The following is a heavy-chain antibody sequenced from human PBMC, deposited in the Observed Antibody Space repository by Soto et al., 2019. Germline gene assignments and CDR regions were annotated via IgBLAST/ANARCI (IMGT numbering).Heavy chain of an antibody. Sequence: GGSLRLSCAASGFTFSSYSMNWVRQAPGKGLEWVSSISSSSYIYYADSVKGRFTISRDNANNSLYLQMNSLRAEDTAVYYCARDPPTLRYYYDSSGYYPNPIDSWGQGTLVTVSS. CDR2: ISSSSYI. V-gene: IGHV3-21*01. CDR1: GFTFSSYS. CDR3: ARDPPTLRYYYDSSGYYPNPIDS. J-gene: IGHJ4*02. D-gene: IGHD3-22*01.